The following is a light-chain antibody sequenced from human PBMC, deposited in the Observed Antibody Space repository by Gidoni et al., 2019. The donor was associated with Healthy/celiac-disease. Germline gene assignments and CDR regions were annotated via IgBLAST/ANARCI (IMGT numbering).Light chain of an antibody. Sequence: SRRASQSVSSNLAWYQQKPGQAPRLLIYGASTRATGIPARFSGSGSGTEFTLTISSLQSEDFAVYYCQQYNNWPPGVTFGGGTKVEIK. CDR2: GAS. CDR3: QQYNNWPPGVT. J-gene: IGKJ4*01. V-gene: IGKV3-15*01. CDR1: QSVSSN.